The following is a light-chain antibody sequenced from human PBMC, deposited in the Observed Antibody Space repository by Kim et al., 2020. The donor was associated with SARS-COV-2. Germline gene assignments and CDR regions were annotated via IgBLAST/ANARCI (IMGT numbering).Light chain of an antibody. J-gene: IGLJ3*02. V-gene: IGLV2-14*04. CDR2: DVN. CDR3: SSYTRSTTWV. Sequence: GQSITISCTGTSSDVGGYDSVSWYQQHPGKAPKLMIYDVNKRPSGVSNRFSGSKSGNTASLSISGLQAEDEADYYCSSYTRSTTWVFGGGTKVTVL. CDR1: SSDVGGYDS.